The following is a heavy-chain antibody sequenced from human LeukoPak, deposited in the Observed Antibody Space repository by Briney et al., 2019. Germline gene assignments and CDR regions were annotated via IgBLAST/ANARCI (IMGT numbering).Heavy chain of an antibody. CDR1: GGSFSGYY. CDR2: INHSGST. V-gene: IGHV4-34*01. J-gene: IGHJ6*02. D-gene: IGHD2-21*02. Sequence: PSETLSLTCAVYGGSFSGYYWSWIRQPPGKGLEWIGEINHSGSTNYNPSLKSRVTISVDTSKNQFSLKLSPVTAADTAVYYCARTAEPYCGGDCYLYYYGMDVWGQGTTVTVSS. CDR3: ARTAEPYCGGDCYLYYYGMDV.